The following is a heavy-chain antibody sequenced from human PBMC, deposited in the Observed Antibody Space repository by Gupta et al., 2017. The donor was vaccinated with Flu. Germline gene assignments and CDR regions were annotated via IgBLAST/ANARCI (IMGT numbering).Heavy chain of an antibody. Sequence: QVQLVESGGGVVQPGGSLRLSCAASGFTFSSYGMHGVRPAPGKGLEWGAVIWYDGSNKYYADSVKGRFTISRDNSKNTLYLQMNSLRAEDTAVYYCARDPRNNINYYYYYGMDVWGQGTTVTVSS. D-gene: IGHD1-14*01. V-gene: IGHV3-33*01. J-gene: IGHJ6*02. CDR2: IWYDGSNK. CDR3: ARDPRNNINYYYYYGMDV. CDR1: GFTFSSYG.